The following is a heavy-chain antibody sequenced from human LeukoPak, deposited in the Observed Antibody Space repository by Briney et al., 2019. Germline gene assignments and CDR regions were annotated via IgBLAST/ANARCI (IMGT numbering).Heavy chain of an antibody. J-gene: IGHJ4*02. CDR3: ARGKEEYYYDSSGYYSYPYFVDY. V-gene: IGHV4-61*01. D-gene: IGHD3-22*01. CDR2: IYYSGST. CDR1: GGSITSSSYY. Sequence: SETLSLTCTVSGGSITSSSYYWSWIRQPPGKGLEWIGYIYYSGSTNYNPSLKSRVTISVDTSKNQFSLKLSSVTAADTAVYYCARGKEEYYYDSSGYYSYPYFVDYWGQGTLVTVSS.